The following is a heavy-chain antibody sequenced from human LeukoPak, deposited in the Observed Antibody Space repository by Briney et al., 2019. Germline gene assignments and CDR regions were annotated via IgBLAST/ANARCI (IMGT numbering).Heavy chain of an antibody. V-gene: IGHV3-21*01. J-gene: IGHJ4*02. Sequence: WGSLRLSCAASGFTFSSYSMNWVRQAPGKGLEWVSSISSSSSYIYYADSVKGRFTISRDNAKNSLYLQMNSLRAEDTAVYYCARGSDYYYGSGSSDASLDYWGQGTLVTVSS. D-gene: IGHD3-10*01. CDR1: GFTFSSYS. CDR3: ARGSDYYYGSGSSDASLDY. CDR2: ISSSSSYI.